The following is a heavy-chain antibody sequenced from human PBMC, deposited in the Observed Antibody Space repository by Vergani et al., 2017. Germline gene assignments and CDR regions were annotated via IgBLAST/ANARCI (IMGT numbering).Heavy chain of an antibody. CDR1: GFTFSSYA. V-gene: IGHV3-23*01. J-gene: IGHJ3*02. CDR3: AKDRGYYDSSGYSDAFDI. CDR2: ISGSGGNT. D-gene: IGHD3-22*01. Sequence: EVQLLESGGGLVQPGGSLRLSCAASGFTFSSYAMSWVRQAPGKGLEWVSAISGSGGNTYYADSVKGRFTISRDNSKNTLYLQMNSLRAEDTAVYYCAKDRGYYDSSGYSDAFDIWGQGTMVTVSS.